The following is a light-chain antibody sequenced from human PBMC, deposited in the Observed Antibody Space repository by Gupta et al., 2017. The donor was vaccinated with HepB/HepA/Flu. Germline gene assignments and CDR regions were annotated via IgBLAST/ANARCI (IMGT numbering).Light chain of an antibody. J-gene: IGLJ2*01. CDR1: SSDVGRYNY. CDR2: DVT. Sequence: QSALTQPRSVSGSPGQSVTISCTGTSSDVGRYNYVSWYQQHPGKAPKLMTYDVTKRPSGVPDRFSGSKSGNTASLTISGLQAEDEADYYCSSYSGRYTVIFGGGTKLTVL. V-gene: IGLV2-11*01. CDR3: SSYSGRYTVI.